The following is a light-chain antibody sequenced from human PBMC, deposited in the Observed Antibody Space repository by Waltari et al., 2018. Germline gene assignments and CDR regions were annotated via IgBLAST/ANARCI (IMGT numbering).Light chain of an antibody. J-gene: IGLJ7*01. Sequence: QSVLPQPPSVSAAPGQRVTISCSGGSSNIGTNYVSCYRQFPGTAAKLLIYENTDRPSGSPGRFSGSKSGTSATLDTTGLQAGDEADYYCGTWDSSLSGAVFGGGTHLTVL. CDR1: SSNIGTNY. CDR3: GTWDSSLSGAV. V-gene: IGLV1-51*02. CDR2: ENT.